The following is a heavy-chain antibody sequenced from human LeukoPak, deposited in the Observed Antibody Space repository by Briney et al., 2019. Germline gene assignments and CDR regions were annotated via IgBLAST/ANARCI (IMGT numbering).Heavy chain of an antibody. CDR2: ISDSGGAT. V-gene: IGHV3-23*01. J-gene: IGHJ4*02. CDR1: GFTVSGNG. D-gene: IGHD2-15*01. Sequence: PGGSLRLSCAASGFTVSGNGMSWVRQAPGKGLEWVSAISDSGGATYYADSVKGRFTISRDNSKNTLYLQVNSLRSDDTAVYYCAKVAVGWVAFEYWGQGTLVTVFS. CDR3: AKVAVGWVAFEY.